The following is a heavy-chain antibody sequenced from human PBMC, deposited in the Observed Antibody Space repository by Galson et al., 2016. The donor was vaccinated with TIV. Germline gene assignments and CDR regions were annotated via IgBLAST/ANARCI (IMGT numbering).Heavy chain of an antibody. CDR2: INQDGSER. D-gene: IGHD7-27*01. Sequence: SLRLSCALSGFTFSSHWMRWVRQAPGKGLEWVSKINQDGSERNYVDSVKGRFTISRDNAKNSLYLQMNSLRAEDTAIYYCSRDYRWGFDYWGQGTLVTVSS. CDR3: SRDYRWGFDY. CDR1: GFTFSSHW. J-gene: IGHJ4*02. V-gene: IGHV3-7*01.